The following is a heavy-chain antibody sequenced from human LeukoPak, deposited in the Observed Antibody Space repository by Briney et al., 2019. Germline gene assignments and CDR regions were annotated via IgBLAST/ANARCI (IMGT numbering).Heavy chain of an antibody. V-gene: IGHV3-23*01. CDR2: ISVRADST. J-gene: IGHJ4*02. CDR3: AKDYNWSDGY. Sequence: HPGGSLRPSCAASGFTFSSYGMSWVRQAPGEGLEWVSGISVRADSTSYADSVKGRFTISRDNSKNTLYLQMNSLRDEDTAVYYCAKDYNWSDGYWGQGTLVTVSS. CDR1: GFTFSSYG. D-gene: IGHD1-20*01.